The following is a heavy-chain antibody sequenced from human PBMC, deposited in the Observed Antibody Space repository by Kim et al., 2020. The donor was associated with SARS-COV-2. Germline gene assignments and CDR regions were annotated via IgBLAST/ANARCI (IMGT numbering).Heavy chain of an antibody. Sequence: GGSLRLSCAASGFIFSSYGMHWVRQAPGKGLEWVAVIWYDGTNKYYADSVKGRFTISRDNSKSTMYLQMNSLRAEDTAVYYCAIEDNANSGNDALDIWGQGTMVTVSS. J-gene: IGHJ3*02. CDR3: AIEDNANSGNDALDI. CDR1: GFIFSSYG. D-gene: IGHD3-10*01. CDR2: IWYDGTNK. V-gene: IGHV3-33*01.